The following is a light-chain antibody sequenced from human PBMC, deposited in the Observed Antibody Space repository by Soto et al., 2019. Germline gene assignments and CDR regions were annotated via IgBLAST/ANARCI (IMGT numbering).Light chain of an antibody. CDR3: HHYGRSPIYT. CDR1: QSVTKNY. V-gene: IGKV3-20*01. Sequence: EVVLTQSPGTLSLSPGARATLSCRASQSVTKNYLAWYQQKPGQAPRLLIYDASTRATGIPGRFSGMVSGADFTLTISRLEPEDFAVYYCHHYGRSPIYTFGPGTKVDIK. J-gene: IGKJ3*01. CDR2: DAS.